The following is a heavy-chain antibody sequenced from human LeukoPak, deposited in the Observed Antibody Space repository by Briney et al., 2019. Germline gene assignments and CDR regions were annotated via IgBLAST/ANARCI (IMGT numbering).Heavy chain of an antibody. Sequence: SVKVSCKASGGTFSSYAISWVRQAPGQGLEWMGGIIPISGTANYAQKFQSRVTITADESTSTAYMELSSLRSEDTAVYYCARAENYDILTGSDYYYYGMDVWGKGTTVTVSS. J-gene: IGHJ6*04. CDR1: GGTFSSYA. CDR2: IIPISGTA. D-gene: IGHD3-9*01. V-gene: IGHV1-69*13. CDR3: ARAENYDILTGSDYYYYGMDV.